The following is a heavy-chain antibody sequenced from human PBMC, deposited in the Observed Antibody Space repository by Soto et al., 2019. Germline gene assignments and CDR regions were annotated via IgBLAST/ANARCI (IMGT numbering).Heavy chain of an antibody. J-gene: IGHJ4*02. CDR2: ISTYKGNT. CDR3: ATRAPAFDY. Sequence: QVQLVQSGPEVKKPGASVKVSCKTSGYTFTDYGISWVRQAPGQGLEWMGWISTYKGNTNYAQKFQGRVTMTTDTSTPAAYMELRSLRSDDTAVYYCATRAPAFDYWGQGTLVTVSS. V-gene: IGHV1-18*01. CDR1: GYTFTDYG.